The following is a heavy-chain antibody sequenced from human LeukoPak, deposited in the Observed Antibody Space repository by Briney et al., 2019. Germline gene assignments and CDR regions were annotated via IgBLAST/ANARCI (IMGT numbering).Heavy chain of an antibody. Sequence: GGSLRLSCTASGFMFSDYWMSWVRQAPGKGPEWVANINPAGSQQYSVDSLKGRFTVSRDNAKKSFYLQMNYLRAEDTAVYYCVKWVPYCSTHYCPALESWGQGTLVTVSS. D-gene: IGHD4-11*01. V-gene: IGHV3-7*01. CDR3: VKWVPYCSTHYCPALES. J-gene: IGHJ4*02. CDR2: INPAGSQQ. CDR1: GFMFSDYW.